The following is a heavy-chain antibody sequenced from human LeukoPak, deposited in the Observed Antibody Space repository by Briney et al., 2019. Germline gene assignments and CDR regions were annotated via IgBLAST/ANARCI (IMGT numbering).Heavy chain of an antibody. D-gene: IGHD3-10*01. CDR2: ISPSGSTI. CDR3: ARGWGE. J-gene: IGHJ4*02. CDR1: GFTFSSYE. Sequence: GGSLRLSCSASGFTFSSYEMNWIRQPPGKGLEWASYISPSGSTIHYADSVKGRFTISRDNARNSLYLQMNSLRAEDTAVYYCARGWGEGGQGTLVTVSS. V-gene: IGHV3-48*03.